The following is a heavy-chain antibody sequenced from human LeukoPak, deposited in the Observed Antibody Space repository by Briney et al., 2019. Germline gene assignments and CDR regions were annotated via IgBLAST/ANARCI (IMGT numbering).Heavy chain of an antibody. CDR1: GFTFNRYN. Sequence: GGSLRLSCAASGFTFNRYNMNWVRRTPGKGLEWVSSISTSSSYIYYADSVRGRFTISRDNAKNALYLQMNSLRAEDTAVYSCARGADGVSSNSRGWFDPWGQGTLVTVSS. CDR2: ISTSSSYI. CDR3: ARGADGVSSNSRGWFDP. V-gene: IGHV3-21*01. D-gene: IGHD2-15*01. J-gene: IGHJ5*02.